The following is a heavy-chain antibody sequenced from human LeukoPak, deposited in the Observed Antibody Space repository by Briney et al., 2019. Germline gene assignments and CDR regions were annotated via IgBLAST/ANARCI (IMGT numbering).Heavy chain of an antibody. V-gene: IGHV4-59*01. CDR3: ARDYYGSGNSNWFDP. CDR1: GGSISSYY. J-gene: IGHJ5*02. Sequence: TSSETLSLTCTVSGGSISSYYWSWIRQPPGKGLEWIGYIYYSGSTNYNPSLKSRVTISVDTSKNQFSLKLSSVTAADTAVYYCARDYYGSGNSNWFDPCGQGTLVTVSS. D-gene: IGHD3-10*01. CDR2: IYYSGST.